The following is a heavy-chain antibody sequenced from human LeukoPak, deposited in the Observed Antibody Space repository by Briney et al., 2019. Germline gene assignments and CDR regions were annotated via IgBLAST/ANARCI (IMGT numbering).Heavy chain of an antibody. V-gene: IGHV3-23*01. J-gene: IGHJ4*02. Sequence: GGSLRLSCAASGFTFSSNAMIWVRQAPGKGLEWVSSIPASGGSTYYADSVKGRFTISRDNSKNSLYLQMNSLRAEDTAVYYCAKDNKLERLPTHFDYWGQGTLVTVSS. CDR1: GFTFSSNA. CDR2: IPASGGST. D-gene: IGHD1-1*01. CDR3: AKDNKLERLPTHFDY.